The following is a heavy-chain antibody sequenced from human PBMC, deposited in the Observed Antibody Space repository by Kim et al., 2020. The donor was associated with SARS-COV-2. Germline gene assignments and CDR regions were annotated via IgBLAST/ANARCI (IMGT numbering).Heavy chain of an antibody. CDR2: IYHSGST. CDR1: GGSISSGGYS. Sequence: SETLSLTCAVSGGSISSGGYSWSWIRQPPGKGLEWIGYIYHSGSTYYNPSLKSRVTISVDRSKNQFSLKLSSVTAADTAAYYCARVLLWFGETAFDPWGQGTLVTVSS. CDR3: ARVLLWFGETAFDP. V-gene: IGHV4-30-2*01. D-gene: IGHD3-10*01. J-gene: IGHJ5*02.